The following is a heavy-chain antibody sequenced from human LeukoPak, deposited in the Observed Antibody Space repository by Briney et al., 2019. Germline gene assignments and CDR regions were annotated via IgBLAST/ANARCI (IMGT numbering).Heavy chain of an antibody. CDR3: ARDGRRTGTSDY. J-gene: IGHJ4*02. V-gene: IGHV4-30-2*01. CDR2: FYRSGTT. Sequence: SETLSLTCTVSGGSVNSGDHYWSWIRQPPGKGLEWIGYFYRSGTTYYNPSLKSRVTILVDRSKNQLSLKLTSVTAEDTAVYYCARDGRRTGTSDYWGQGTLVTVSS. D-gene: IGHD2-15*01. CDR1: GGSVNSGDHY.